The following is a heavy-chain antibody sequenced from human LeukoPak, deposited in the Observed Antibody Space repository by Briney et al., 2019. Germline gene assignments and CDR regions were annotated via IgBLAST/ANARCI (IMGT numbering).Heavy chain of an antibody. V-gene: IGHV3-21*01. J-gene: IGHJ4*02. Sequence: PGGSLRLSCAASGFTFDDYAMHWVRQAPGKGLEWVSSITGSSTYIYYADSVKGRFTISRDNSKNTLYLQMNSLRAEDTAVHYCARKQGYSYSDYWGQGTLVTVSS. D-gene: IGHD5-18*01. CDR1: GFTFDDYA. CDR3: ARKQGYSYSDY. CDR2: ITGSSTYI.